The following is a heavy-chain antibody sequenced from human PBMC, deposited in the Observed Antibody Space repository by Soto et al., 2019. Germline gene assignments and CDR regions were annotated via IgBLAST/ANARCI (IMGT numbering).Heavy chain of an antibody. Sequence: EVQLLESGGGLVQPGGSLRLSCAASGFTFSSYAMSWVRKAPVKGLEWVSAISCSGGTTYYADSVKGRFTFSRDNSKNTLYLQMNSLRAEDTAVYYCAKTANGWFSAFDIWGQGTMVTVSS. V-gene: IGHV3-23*01. D-gene: IGHD6-19*01. CDR2: ISCSGGTT. CDR3: AKTANGWFSAFDI. J-gene: IGHJ3*02. CDR1: GFTFSSYA.